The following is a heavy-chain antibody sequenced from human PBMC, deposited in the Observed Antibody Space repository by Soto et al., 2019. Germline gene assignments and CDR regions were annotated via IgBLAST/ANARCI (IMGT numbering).Heavy chain of an antibody. D-gene: IGHD3-16*02. J-gene: IGHJ4*02. CDR3: AGPEDLGELSAFDY. Sequence: GGSLRLSCAASGFTFSDYYMSWIRQAPGKGLEWVSYISSSGSTIYYADSVKGRFTISRDNAKNSLYLQMNSLRAEDTAVYYCAGPEDLGELSAFDYWGQGTLVTVSS. V-gene: IGHV3-11*01. CDR1: GFTFSDYY. CDR2: ISSSGSTI.